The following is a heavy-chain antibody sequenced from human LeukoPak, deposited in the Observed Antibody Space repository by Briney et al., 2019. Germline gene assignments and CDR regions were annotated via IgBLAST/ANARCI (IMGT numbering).Heavy chain of an antibody. D-gene: IGHD3-10*01. CDR3: ATGLYYYGSGSLQEAFDI. V-gene: IGHV4-4*07. CDR2: IYTSGST. Sequence: SETLSLTCTVSGGSISSYYWSWIRQPAGKGLEWIGRIYTSGSTNYNPSLKSRVTMSVDTSKNQFSLKLSSVTAADTAVYYCATGLYYYGSGSLQEAFDIWGQGTMVTVSS. CDR1: GGSISSYY. J-gene: IGHJ3*02.